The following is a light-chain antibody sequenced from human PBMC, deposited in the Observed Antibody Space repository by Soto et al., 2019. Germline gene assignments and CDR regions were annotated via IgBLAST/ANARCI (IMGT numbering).Light chain of an antibody. Sequence: EIVLTQSPGTLSLSPGEGATLSCRASQNVDSNYLAWYQQKPGQAPRIILFGASSRATGIPDRFSGSGSGTDFTLTISRLEPEDFAVYYCQQYGSSPITFGQGTRLEIK. CDR2: GAS. V-gene: IGKV3-20*01. CDR1: QNVDSNY. CDR3: QQYGSSPIT. J-gene: IGKJ5*01.